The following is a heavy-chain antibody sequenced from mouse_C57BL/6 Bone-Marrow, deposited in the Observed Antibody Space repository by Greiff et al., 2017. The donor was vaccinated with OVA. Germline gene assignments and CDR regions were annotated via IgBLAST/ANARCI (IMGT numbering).Heavy chain of an antibody. CDR2: IDPSDSET. J-gene: IGHJ3*01. CDR3: ARVGVYDGSWFAY. D-gene: IGHD2-12*01. CDR1: GYTFTSYW. V-gene: IGHV1-52*01. Sequence: QVQLQQPGAELVRPGSSVKLSCKASGYTFTSYWMHWVKQRPIQGLEWIGNIDPSDSETHYNQKFKDKATLTVDKSSSTSYMQLRSLTSEDSAVYFCARVGVYDGSWFAYWGQGTLVTVSA.